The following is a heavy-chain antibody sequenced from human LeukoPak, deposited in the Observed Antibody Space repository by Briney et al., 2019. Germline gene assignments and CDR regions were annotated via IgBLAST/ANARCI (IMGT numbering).Heavy chain of an antibody. D-gene: IGHD1-7*01. CDR1: GYTFTSYD. CDR2: MNPNIGNT. J-gene: IGHJ1*01. CDR3: ARRVSGWNYQTAEYFQH. V-gene: IGHV1-8*01. Sequence: ASVEVSCKASGYTFTSYDINWVRQATGQGLEWMGWMNPNIGNTGYAQKFQGRVTMTRNTSISTAYMELSSLRSEDTAVYYCARRVSGWNYQTAEYFQHWGQGTLVTVSS.